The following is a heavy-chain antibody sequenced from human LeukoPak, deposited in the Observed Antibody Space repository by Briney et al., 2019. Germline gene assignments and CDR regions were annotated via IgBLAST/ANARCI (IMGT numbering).Heavy chain of an antibody. V-gene: IGHV1-2*02. CDR3: ARGDCSGTSCYLLDY. D-gene: IGHD2-2*01. J-gene: IGHJ4*02. CDR1: GYTFTEYY. Sequence: GASVKVSCKASGYTFTEYYIHWVRQAPGQGLEWMGWINLNSGGTYYAQNFQGRVTMTRDTSISTAYMELSRLRSDDTAVYYCARGDCSGTSCYLLDYWGLGTLVTVSS. CDR2: INLNSGGT.